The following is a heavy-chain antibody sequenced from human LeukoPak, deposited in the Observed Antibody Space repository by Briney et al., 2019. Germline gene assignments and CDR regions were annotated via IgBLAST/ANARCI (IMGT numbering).Heavy chain of an antibody. CDR1: GYTFTIYD. D-gene: IGHD5-12*01. Sequence: ASVKVSFKGSGYTFTIYDINWGGQAPGQGMGGMGWMNPTSATTGYAQKFHGRVTMTRNTSISTAYMELSSPRSEDTAVYYCARVRYSGYDLIHPWGQGTLVTVSS. V-gene: IGHV1-8*01. CDR3: ARVRYSGYDLIHP. J-gene: IGHJ5*02. CDR2: MNPTSATT.